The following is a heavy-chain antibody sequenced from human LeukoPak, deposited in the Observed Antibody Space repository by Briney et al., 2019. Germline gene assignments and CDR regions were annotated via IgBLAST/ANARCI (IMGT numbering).Heavy chain of an antibody. CDR3: TLIQGWGSGSYYRDF. J-gene: IGHJ4*02. D-gene: IGHD3-10*01. CDR1: GLSISNDW. Sequence: PGGSLVLSCSASGLSISNDWMRWGRQTPGRGLGWVPRVKSKSAGDTTDYAAHVKGIFTISRDDSKNTLYLQMNSLKTEDTAVYYCTLIQGWGSGSYYRDFWGQGTLVTVSS. CDR2: VKSKSAGDTT. V-gene: IGHV3-15*01.